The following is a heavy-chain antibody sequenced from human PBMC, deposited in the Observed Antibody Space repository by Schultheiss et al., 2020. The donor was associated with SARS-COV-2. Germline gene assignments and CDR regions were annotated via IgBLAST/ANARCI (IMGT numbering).Heavy chain of an antibody. CDR1: RGSIVSYY. V-gene: IGHV4-59*01. Sequence: SETLSLTCTVSRGSIVSYYWSWIRQPPGKGLEWIGYIYYSGTTNYNPSLKSRVTMSADTSKNQISLKLSSVTAADKAVYYCARAGAVAGTAVWYYFDYWGRGALVTVSS. CDR3: ARAGAVAGTAVWYYFDY. D-gene: IGHD1-1*01. CDR2: IYYSGTT. J-gene: IGHJ4*02.